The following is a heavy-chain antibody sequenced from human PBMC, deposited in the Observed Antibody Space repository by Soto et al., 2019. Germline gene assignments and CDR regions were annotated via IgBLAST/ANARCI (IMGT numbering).Heavy chain of an antibody. CDR2: ISSTTNYI. V-gene: IGHV3-21*06. Sequence: GGSLRLSGAASGFTFTRYGINWVRQAPGKGLEWVSSISSTTNYIYYGDSMKGRFTIYRDNAKNSLYVQMNSLRAEDTAVYYCARESEDLTSDFDYLGQGTLLTVSS. CDR3: ARESEDLTSDFDY. D-gene: IGHD7-27*01. CDR1: GFTFTRYG. J-gene: IGHJ4*02.